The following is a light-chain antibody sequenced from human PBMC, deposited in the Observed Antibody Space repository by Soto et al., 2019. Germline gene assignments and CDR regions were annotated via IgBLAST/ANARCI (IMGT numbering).Light chain of an antibody. V-gene: IGKV3D-20*02. CDR1: QNVRSDY. J-gene: IGKJ4*01. CDR2: YAS. CDR3: QQYYTWPVT. Sequence: EIVLTQSPATLSLSPGDRATLSCRASQNVRSDYLAWYQQKPGQAPRLLISYASRGATGIPARFSGSGSGTDFTLTINSLQSEDFAVYYCQQYYTWPVTFGGGTKVDI.